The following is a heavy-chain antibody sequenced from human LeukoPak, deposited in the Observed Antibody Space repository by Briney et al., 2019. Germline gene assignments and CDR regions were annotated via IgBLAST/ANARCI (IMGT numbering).Heavy chain of an antibody. CDR2: FDPDDGET. CDR3: AAEHEKVDYRSTWFDP. V-gene: IGHV1-24*01. Sequence: ASVKVSCKVSGSTLTDLSIHWVRQAPGKGLEWMGGFDPDDGETFYAQDFQGRVIMIEDTSTDTAYMELSSLTSEDTAVYYCAAEHEKVDYRSTWFDPWGQGTLVTVSS. CDR1: GSTLTDLS. J-gene: IGHJ5*02. D-gene: IGHD4/OR15-4a*01.